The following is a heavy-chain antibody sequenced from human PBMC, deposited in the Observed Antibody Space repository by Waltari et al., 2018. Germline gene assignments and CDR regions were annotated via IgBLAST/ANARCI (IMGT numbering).Heavy chain of an antibody. CDR2: ISSSSSTI. Sequence: EVQLVESGGGLVQPGGSLRLSCAASGFTFSSYSMNWVRQAPGKGLEWVSYISSSSSTIYYADSVKGRFTISRDNAKNSLYLQMNSLRAEDTAVYYCARGLRYFADYWGQGTLVTVSS. CDR1: GFTFSSYS. J-gene: IGHJ4*02. CDR3: ARGLRYFADY. V-gene: IGHV3-48*01. D-gene: IGHD3-9*01.